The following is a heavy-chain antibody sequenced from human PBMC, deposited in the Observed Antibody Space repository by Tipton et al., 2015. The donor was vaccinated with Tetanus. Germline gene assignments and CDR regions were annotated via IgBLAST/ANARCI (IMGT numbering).Heavy chain of an antibody. CDR3: ARGGFFDSRGFRPSGVFDI. Sequence: TRSLTCTVSGGSISSGGYYWSWIRQHPEKGLEWIGYIYYSGSTDYNSSPKSLLTISVDTSKNQFSLKLSSVTAADTALFYCARGGFFDSRGFRPSGVFDIWGQGTMVTASS. CDR1: GGSISSGGYY. D-gene: IGHD3-22*01. J-gene: IGHJ3*02. V-gene: IGHV4-31*01. CDR2: IYYSGST.